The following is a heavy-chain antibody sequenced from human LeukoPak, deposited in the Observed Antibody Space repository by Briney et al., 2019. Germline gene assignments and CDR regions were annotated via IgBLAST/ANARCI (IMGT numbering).Heavy chain of an antibody. V-gene: IGHV4-59*12. CDR2: IYYSGST. J-gene: IGHJ3*02. D-gene: IGHD2-15*01. Sequence: SETLSLTCTVSGGSISSYYWSWIRQPPGKGLEWIGYIYYSGSTNYNPSLKSRVTISVDTSKNQFSLKLSSVTAADTAVYYCARDRGSGLGNAFDIWGQGTMVTVSS. CDR3: ARDRGSGLGNAFDI. CDR1: GGSISSYY.